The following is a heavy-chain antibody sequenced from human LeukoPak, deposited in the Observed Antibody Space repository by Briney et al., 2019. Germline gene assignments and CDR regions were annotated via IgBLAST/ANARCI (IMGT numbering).Heavy chain of an antibody. V-gene: IGHV1-69*13. Sequence: GASVKVSCKASGGTFSSYAISWVRQAPGQGLEWMGGIIPIFGTANYAQKFQGRVTITADESTSTAYMELSSLRSEDTAVYCCARVNYSNYATLKYYFDYWGQGTLVTVSS. D-gene: IGHD4-11*01. CDR2: IIPIFGTA. J-gene: IGHJ4*02. CDR3: ARVNYSNYATLKYYFDY. CDR1: GGTFSSYA.